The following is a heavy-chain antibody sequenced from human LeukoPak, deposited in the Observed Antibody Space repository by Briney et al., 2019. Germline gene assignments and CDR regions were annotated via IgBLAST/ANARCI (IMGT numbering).Heavy chain of an antibody. J-gene: IGHJ5*02. CDR3: VREMITGTNGRAFDP. CDR1: GFTFSNYW. Sequence: PGGSLRLSCAASGFTFSNYWMHWVRQAPGKGLVWVSRINSDGINTSYADSVKGRFTISRDNAKNTLNLQMNSLRADDTAVYYCVREMITGTNGRAFDPWGQGTLVTVSS. D-gene: IGHD1-20*01. V-gene: IGHV3-74*01. CDR2: INSDGINT.